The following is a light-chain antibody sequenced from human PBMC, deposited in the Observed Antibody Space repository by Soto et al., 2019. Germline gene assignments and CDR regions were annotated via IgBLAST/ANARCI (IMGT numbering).Light chain of an antibody. J-gene: IGKJ4*01. CDR1: QSVSSN. V-gene: IGKV3D-15*01. CDR3: QQHANWPLT. Sequence: EIVMTQSPATLSVSPGERSTLSCRPSQSVSSNLAWYQQKPGQAPRLLIYEASTRATGIPARFSGSGSGTDFTLTISSLEPEDFAVYYCQQHANWPLTFGGGTKVDIK. CDR2: EAS.